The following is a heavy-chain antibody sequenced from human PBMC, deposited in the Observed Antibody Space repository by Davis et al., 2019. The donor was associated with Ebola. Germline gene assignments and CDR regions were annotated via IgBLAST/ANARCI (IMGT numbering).Heavy chain of an antibody. CDR3: ASFDGSGSYGWLDY. J-gene: IGHJ4*02. D-gene: IGHD3-10*01. CDR1: GGSFSGYY. CDR2: INHSGST. Sequence: PSETLSLTCAVYGGSFSGYYWSWIRQPPGKGLEWIGEINHSGSTNYNPSLKSRVTISVDTSKNQFSLKLSSVTAADTAVYYCASFDGSGSYGWLDYWGQGTLVTVSS. V-gene: IGHV4-34*01.